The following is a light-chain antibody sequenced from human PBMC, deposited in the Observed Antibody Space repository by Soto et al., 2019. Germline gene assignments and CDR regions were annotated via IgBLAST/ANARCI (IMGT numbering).Light chain of an antibody. Sequence: QSALTQPRSVSGSPGQSVTISCTGTSSDVGNYNYVSWYQQHPGKAPKVMIYDGNKWPSGVPDRFSGSKSGNTASLTISGLQAEDEADYYCCSYAGSYTWVFGGGTKLTVL. J-gene: IGLJ3*02. CDR3: CSYAGSYTWV. V-gene: IGLV2-11*01. CDR1: SSDVGNYNY. CDR2: DGN.